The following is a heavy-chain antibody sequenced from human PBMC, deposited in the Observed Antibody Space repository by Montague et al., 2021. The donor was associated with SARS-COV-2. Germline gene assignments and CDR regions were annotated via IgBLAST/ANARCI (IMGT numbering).Heavy chain of an antibody. D-gene: IGHD3-9*01. V-gene: IGHV2-70*01. CDR1: GFSLSASGVG. Sequence: PALGKPTQTLTLTCSFSGFSLSASGVGVGWIRQPPGQALEWLALIDWDDDKYYSTSLKTRLTISKDTSKNQVVLTMTNMDPVDTATYYCARIRYDILTGYQTLFDYWGQGTLVTVSS. J-gene: IGHJ4*02. CDR2: IDWDDDK. CDR3: ARIRYDILTGYQTLFDY.